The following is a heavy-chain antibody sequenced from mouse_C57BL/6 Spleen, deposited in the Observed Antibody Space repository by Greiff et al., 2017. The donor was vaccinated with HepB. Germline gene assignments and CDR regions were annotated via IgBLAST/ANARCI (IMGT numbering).Heavy chain of an antibody. V-gene: IGHV1-15*01. CDR2: IDPETGGT. Sequence: LVESGAELVRPGASVTLSCKASGYTFTDYEMHWVKQTPVHGLEWIGAIDPETGGTAYNQKFKGKAILTADKSSSTAYMELRSLTSEDSAVYYCTREGTTMVYFDYWGQGTTLTVSS. CDR1: GYTFTDYE. D-gene: IGHD2-2*01. CDR3: TREGTTMVYFDY. J-gene: IGHJ2*01.